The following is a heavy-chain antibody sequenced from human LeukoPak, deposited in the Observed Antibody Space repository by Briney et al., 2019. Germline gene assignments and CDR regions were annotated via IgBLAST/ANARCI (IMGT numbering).Heavy chain of an antibody. Sequence: SVKVSRKASGGTFSSYAISWVRQAPGQGLEWMGRIIPILGIANYAQKFQGRVTITADKSTSTAYMELSSLRSEDTAVYYCASPMPYCSSTSCYNNYYYGMDVWGQGTTVTVSS. J-gene: IGHJ6*02. CDR3: ASPMPYCSSTSCYNNYYYGMDV. CDR1: GGTFSSYA. CDR2: IIPILGIA. D-gene: IGHD2-2*02. V-gene: IGHV1-69*04.